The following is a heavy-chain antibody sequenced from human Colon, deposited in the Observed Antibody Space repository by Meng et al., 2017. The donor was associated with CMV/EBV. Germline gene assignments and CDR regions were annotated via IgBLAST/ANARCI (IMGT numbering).Heavy chain of an antibody. CDR1: GFTFSAYA. CDR2: ISYYGTTR. CDR3: ARDLYDTVSDFDY. D-gene: IGHD4-17*01. V-gene: IGHV3-30-3*01. Sequence: SGFTFSAYALHWVRQVLGRGLQSIGFISYYGTTRYFTDSVKGRFIISRDDSKNTLYLQMSNLTHEDTAVYYCARDLYDTVSDFDYWGQGTPVTVSS. J-gene: IGHJ4*02.